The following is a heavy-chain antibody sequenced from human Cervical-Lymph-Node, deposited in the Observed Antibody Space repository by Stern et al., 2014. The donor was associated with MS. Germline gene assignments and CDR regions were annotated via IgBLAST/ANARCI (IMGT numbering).Heavy chain of an antibody. J-gene: IGHJ4*02. CDR3: ASYMVANYFDY. D-gene: IGHD5-12*01. CDR1: GGTFSSYA. Sequence: QVQLLQPGAEVKKPGSSVKVSCKASGGTFSSYAISWVRQAPGQGLEWMGGIIPIFGTANYAQECQGRVTITADESTSTAYMELSSLRSEDTAVYYWASYMVANYFDYWGQGTLVTVSS. CDR2: IIPIFGTA. V-gene: IGHV1-69*01.